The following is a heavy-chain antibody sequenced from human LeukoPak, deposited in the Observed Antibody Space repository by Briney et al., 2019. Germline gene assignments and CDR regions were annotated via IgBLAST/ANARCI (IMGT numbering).Heavy chain of an antibody. Sequence: ASVKVSCKVSGYTLTELSMHWVRQAPGKGLEWMGGFDPEDGETIYAQKFQGRVTMTRDMSTSTVYMELSSLRSEDTAVYYCARTRRDGYNYEVDYFDYWGQGTLVTVSS. CDR1: GYTLTELS. J-gene: IGHJ4*02. CDR2: FDPEDGET. CDR3: ARTRRDGYNYEVDYFDY. V-gene: IGHV1-24*01. D-gene: IGHD5-24*01.